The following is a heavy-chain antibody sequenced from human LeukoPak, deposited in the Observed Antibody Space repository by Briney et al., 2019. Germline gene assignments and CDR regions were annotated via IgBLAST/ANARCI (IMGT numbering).Heavy chain of an antibody. V-gene: IGHV3-9*01. D-gene: IGHD3-10*01. CDR1: GFTFDDYA. J-gene: IGHJ6*03. Sequence: GRSLRLSCAASGFTFDDYAMHWVRQAPGKGLEWVSGISWNSGSIGYADSVKGRFTIYRDNAKNSLYLQMNSLRAEDTALYYCEKDIVPDGSGSYYNEDYYYYMDVWGKGTTVTVSS. CDR2: ISWNSGSI. CDR3: EKDIVPDGSGSYYNEDYYYYMDV.